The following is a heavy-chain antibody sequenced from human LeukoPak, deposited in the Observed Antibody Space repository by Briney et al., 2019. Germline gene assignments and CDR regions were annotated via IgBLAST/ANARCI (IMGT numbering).Heavy chain of an antibody. CDR2: ISSSSTYI. Sequence: GGSLRLSCAASGFTFSTYSMNWVRQAPGKGLEWVSSISSSSTYIYYADSVKGRFTIARDNAKNSLYLQMNSLRAEDTAVYYCARGGSSGWYRDFYYYMDVWGKGTTVTVSS. J-gene: IGHJ6*03. CDR3: ARGGSSGWYRDFYYYMDV. CDR1: GFTFSTYS. D-gene: IGHD6-13*01. V-gene: IGHV3-21*01.